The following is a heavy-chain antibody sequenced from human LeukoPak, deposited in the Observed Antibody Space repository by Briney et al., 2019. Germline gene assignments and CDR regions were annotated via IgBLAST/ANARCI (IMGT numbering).Heavy chain of an antibody. V-gene: IGHV1-69*01. CDR2: IIPIFGTA. D-gene: IGHD4-11*01. J-gene: IGHJ6*02. CDR1: GGTFSSYA. Sequence: SVKVSCKASGGTFSSYAISWVRQAPGRGLEWMGGIIPIFGTANYAQKFQGRVTITADESTSTAYMELSSLRSEDTAVYYCSLTTGVKENYYGMDVWGQGTTVTVSS. CDR3: SLTTGVKENYYGMDV.